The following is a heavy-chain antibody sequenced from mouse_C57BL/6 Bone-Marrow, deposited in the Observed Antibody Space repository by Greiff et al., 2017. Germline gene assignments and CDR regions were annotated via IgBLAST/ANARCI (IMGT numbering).Heavy chain of an antibody. CDR2: INPYNGGT. Sequence: EVQLQQSGPVLVKPGASVKMSCKASGYTFTDYYMNWVKQSHGKSLEWIGVINPYNGGTSYNQKFKGKATLTVDKSSSTAYMELNSLTSEDSAVYYCAPVVATKVYAMDYWGQGTSVTVSS. D-gene: IGHD1-1*01. V-gene: IGHV1-19*01. CDR3: APVVATKVYAMDY. J-gene: IGHJ4*01. CDR1: GYTFTDYY.